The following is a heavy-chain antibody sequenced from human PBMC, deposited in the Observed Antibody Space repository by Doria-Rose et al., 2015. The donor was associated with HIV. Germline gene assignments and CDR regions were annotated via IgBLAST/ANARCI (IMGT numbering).Heavy chain of an antibody. CDR3: ARGTFYDSSGYYPYFDY. D-gene: IGHD3-22*01. V-gene: IGHV4-59*09. CDR2: IYYSGST. Sequence: LEWIGYIYYSGSTNYNPSLKSRVTISVDTSKNQFSLKLSSVTAADTAVYYCARGTFYDSSGYYPYFDYWGQGTLVTVSS. J-gene: IGHJ4*02.